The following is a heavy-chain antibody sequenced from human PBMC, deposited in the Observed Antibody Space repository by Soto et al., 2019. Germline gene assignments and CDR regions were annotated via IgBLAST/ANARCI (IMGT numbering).Heavy chain of an antibody. CDR2: INSDGSST. J-gene: IGHJ6*02. CDR3: ARSSGGSNDYYYYGMDV. D-gene: IGHD2-15*01. V-gene: IGHV3-74*01. Sequence: GGSLRLSCAAPGFTFSSYWMHWVRQAPGKGLVWVSRINSDGSSTSYADSVKGRFTISRDNAKNTLYLQMNSLRAEDTAVYYRARSSGGSNDYYYYGMDVRGQGTTVTVSS. CDR1: GFTFSSYW.